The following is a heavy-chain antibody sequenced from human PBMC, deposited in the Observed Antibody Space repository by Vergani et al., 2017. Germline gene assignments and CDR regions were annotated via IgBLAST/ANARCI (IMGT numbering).Heavy chain of an antibody. D-gene: IGHD2-2*02. CDR1: GFTFSSYA. Sequence: EVQLLESGGGLVQPGGSLRLSCAASGFTFSSYAMSWVRQAPGKGLEWVSVISGSDGSTYYADSVKGRFSISRDNSKNTLFLQMNSLRAEDTALYYCAKHGCTSTSCYMNGWGQGALVTVSS. CDR3: AKHGCTSTSCYMNG. J-gene: IGHJ4*02. CDR2: ISGSDGST. V-gene: IGHV3-23*01.